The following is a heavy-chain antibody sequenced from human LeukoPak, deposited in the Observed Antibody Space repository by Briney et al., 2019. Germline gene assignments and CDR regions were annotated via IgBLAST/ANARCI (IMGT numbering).Heavy chain of an antibody. J-gene: IGHJ4*02. Sequence: GGSLRLSCAASGFTFSSYSMNWVRQAPGKGLEWVSAISGSGGSTYYADSVKGRFTISRDNSKNTLYLQMNSLRAEDTAVYYCAKAAFYSGSYFVWDYWDQGTLVTVSS. CDR2: ISGSGGST. D-gene: IGHD1-26*01. CDR1: GFTFSSYS. V-gene: IGHV3-23*01. CDR3: AKAAFYSGSYFVWDY.